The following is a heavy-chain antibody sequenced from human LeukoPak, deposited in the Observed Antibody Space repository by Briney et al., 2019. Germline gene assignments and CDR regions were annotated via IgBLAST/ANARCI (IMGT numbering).Heavy chain of an antibody. Sequence: SETLSLTCTVSGGSISSSSYYWGWIRQPPGKGLGWIADIYYSVSTYYNPSLKSRVTISADTSKNQFSLKLSSVTAADTAVYYCARRVEVRGVINERLYYFDYWGQGTLVTVST. J-gene: IGHJ4*02. CDR3: ARRVEVRGVINERLYYFDY. CDR1: GGSISSSSYY. D-gene: IGHD3-10*01. CDR2: IYYSVST. V-gene: IGHV4-39*01.